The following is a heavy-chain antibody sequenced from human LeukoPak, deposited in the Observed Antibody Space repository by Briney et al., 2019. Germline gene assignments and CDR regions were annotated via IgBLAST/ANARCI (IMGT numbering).Heavy chain of an antibody. Sequence: PSETLSLTCTVSDGSISDYYWSWIRQPPGKGLEWIGCISNSGSTNYNPSLKSRVTILVDTSKNQFSLKLSSVTAADTAVYYCARSSGWYFDHWGQGTLVTVSS. D-gene: IGHD6-19*01. CDR3: ARSSGWYFDH. J-gene: IGHJ4*02. CDR1: DGSISDYY. CDR2: ISNSGST. V-gene: IGHV4-59*08.